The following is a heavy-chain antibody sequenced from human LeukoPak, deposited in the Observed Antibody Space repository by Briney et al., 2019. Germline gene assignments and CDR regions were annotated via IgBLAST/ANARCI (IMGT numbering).Heavy chain of an antibody. J-gene: IGHJ4*02. CDR1: GYTFTGYY. V-gene: IGHV1-2*06. CDR2: INPNSGGT. Sequence: ASVEVSCKASGYTFTGYYMHWVRQAPGQGLEWMGRINPNSGGTNYAQKFQGRVTMTRDTSISTAYMELSRLRSDDTAVYYCAREGSSARLQSNDYWGQGTLVTVSS. CDR3: AREGSSARLQSNDY. D-gene: IGHD5-24*01.